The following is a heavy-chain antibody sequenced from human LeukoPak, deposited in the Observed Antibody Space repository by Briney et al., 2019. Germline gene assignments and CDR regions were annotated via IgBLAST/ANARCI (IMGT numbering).Heavy chain of an antibody. Sequence: SETLSLTCAVYGGSFSGYYWSWIRQPPGKGLEWIGEINHSGSTNYNPSLKSRVTISVDTSKNQFSLKLSSVTAADTAVYYCARGMGVVVVAAGTFDYWGQGTLVTVSS. J-gene: IGHJ4*02. D-gene: IGHD2-15*01. CDR2: INHSGST. CDR3: ARGMGVVVVAAGTFDY. V-gene: IGHV4-34*01. CDR1: GGSFSGYY.